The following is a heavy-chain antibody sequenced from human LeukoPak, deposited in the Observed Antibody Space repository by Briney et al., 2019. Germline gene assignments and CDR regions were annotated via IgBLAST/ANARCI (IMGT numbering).Heavy chain of an antibody. Sequence: GGSLRLSCAASGFTFSSYAMSWVRQAPGKGLEWVSAISGSGGSTYYADSVKGRFTISRDNSKNTLYLQMNSLRAEDTAVYYCAKDFTNLDFPLKYGDYDAFDIWGQGTMVTVSS. CDR1: GFTFSSYA. D-gene: IGHD4-17*01. J-gene: IGHJ3*02. CDR3: AKDFTNLDFPLKYGDYDAFDI. CDR2: ISGSGGST. V-gene: IGHV3-23*01.